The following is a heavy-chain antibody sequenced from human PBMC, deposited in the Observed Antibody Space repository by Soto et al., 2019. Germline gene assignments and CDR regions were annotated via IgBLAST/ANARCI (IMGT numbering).Heavy chain of an antibody. CDR2: ISYDGNNK. J-gene: IGHJ4*02. V-gene: IGHV3-30*18. Sequence: QVQLVESGGGVVQPGRSLRLSCAASGFTFSSYGMHWVRQAPGKGLEWVAVISYDGNNKYYADSVKGRFTISRDNFKNTLYLQMDSLRAEDMGIYNCAKDLLEPTETTPSYWGQVTLITDSS. D-gene: IGHD4-17*01. CDR1: GFTFSSYG. CDR3: AKDLLEPTETTPSY.